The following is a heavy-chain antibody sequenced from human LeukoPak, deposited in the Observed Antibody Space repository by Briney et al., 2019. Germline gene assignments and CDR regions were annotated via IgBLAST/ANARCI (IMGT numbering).Heavy chain of an antibody. V-gene: IGHV3-30-3*01. Sequence: GGSLRLFCAASGFTFSSYAMHWVRQAPGKGLEWVAVISYDGSNKYYADSVKGRFTISRDNSKNTLYLQMNSLRAEDTAVYYCARDPNYYGSGSYFAYWGQGTLVTVSS. CDR2: ISYDGSNK. CDR1: GFTFSSYA. D-gene: IGHD3-10*01. J-gene: IGHJ4*02. CDR3: ARDPNYYGSGSYFAY.